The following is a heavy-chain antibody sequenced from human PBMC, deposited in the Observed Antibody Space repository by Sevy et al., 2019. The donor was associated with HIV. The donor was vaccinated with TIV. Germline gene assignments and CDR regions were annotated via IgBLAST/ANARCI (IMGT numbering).Heavy chain of an antibody. V-gene: IGHV3-11*01. CDR2: ISSSGSTI. CDR3: ARPNGGIAARSSYYGMDV. D-gene: IGHD6-6*01. J-gene: IGHJ6*02. Sequence: GGSLRLSCAASGFTYSDYYMSWIRQAPGKGLEWVSYISSSGSTIYYADSVKGRFTISRDNAKNSLSLQMNSLRAEDTAVYYCARPNGGIAARSSYYGMDVWGQGTTVTVSS. CDR1: GFTYSDYY.